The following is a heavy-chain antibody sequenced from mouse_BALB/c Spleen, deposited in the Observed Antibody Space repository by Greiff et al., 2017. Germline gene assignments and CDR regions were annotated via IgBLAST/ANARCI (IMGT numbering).Heavy chain of an antibody. Sequence: QVQLKESGAELARPGASVKLSCKASGYTFTSYWMQWVKQRPGQGLEWIGAIYPGDGDTRYTQKFKGKATLTADKSSSTAYMQLSSLASEDSAVYYCARGEGVFAYWGQGTLVTVSA. V-gene: IGHV1-87*01. CDR1: GYTFTSYW. J-gene: IGHJ3*01. CDR3: ARGEGVFAY. CDR2: IYPGDGDT.